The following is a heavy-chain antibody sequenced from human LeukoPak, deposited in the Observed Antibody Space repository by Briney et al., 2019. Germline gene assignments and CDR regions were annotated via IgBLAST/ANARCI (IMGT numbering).Heavy chain of an antibody. Sequence: PGGSLRLSCAASGFTFSSYSVNWVRQAPGKGLEWVSSISSSSYIYYADSVKGRFTISRDNAKNSLYLQMNSLRAEDTAVYYCARLSLRSPSGASDYWGQGTLVTVSS. CDR1: GFTFSSYS. J-gene: IGHJ4*02. CDR3: ARLSLRSPSGASDY. V-gene: IGHV3-21*01. D-gene: IGHD1-26*01. CDR2: ISSSSYI.